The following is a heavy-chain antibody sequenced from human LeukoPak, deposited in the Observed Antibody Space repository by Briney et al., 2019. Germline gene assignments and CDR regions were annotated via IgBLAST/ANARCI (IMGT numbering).Heavy chain of an antibody. Sequence: SETLSLTCAVSGASVSTYYWSWIRQPPGKGLEWIGYIDYFGRTNYNPSLQSRVTISEGTAKNQFSLQLRSVTAADTAVYYCARRDYETAYFDYWGQGTLVTVSS. CDR2: IDYFGRT. D-gene: IGHD3-22*01. CDR3: ARRDYETAYFDY. CDR1: GASVSTYY. J-gene: IGHJ4*02. V-gene: IGHV4-59*08.